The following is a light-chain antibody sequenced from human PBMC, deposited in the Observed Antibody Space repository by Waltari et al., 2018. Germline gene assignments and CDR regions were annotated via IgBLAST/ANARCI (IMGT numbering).Light chain of an antibody. CDR3: GSYTITSLVV. V-gene: IGLV2-14*03. CDR1: GPAIGDFKS. CDR2: DVT. Sequence: QSALTQPASVSGSPGQSITISCTGAGPAIGDFKSVSWYQQHPGKAPNLLIYDVTNRPSGVSDRFSGSKSGNTASLIISGLQAGDEADYYCGSYTITSLVVFGGGTRLTVL. J-gene: IGLJ2*01.